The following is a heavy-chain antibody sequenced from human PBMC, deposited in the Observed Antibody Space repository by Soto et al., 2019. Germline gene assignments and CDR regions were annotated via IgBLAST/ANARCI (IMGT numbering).Heavy chain of an antibody. CDR1: GYTFTSYG. Sequence: ASVKVSCKASGYTFTSYGISWVRQAPGQGLEWMGWISAYNGNTNYAQKLQGRVTMTTDTSTSTAYMELRSLRSDDTAVYYCAREGILLWFGESGYYGMDVWGQGTTVTVSS. CDR2: ISAYNGNT. J-gene: IGHJ6*02. CDR3: AREGILLWFGESGYYGMDV. D-gene: IGHD3-10*01. V-gene: IGHV1-18*01.